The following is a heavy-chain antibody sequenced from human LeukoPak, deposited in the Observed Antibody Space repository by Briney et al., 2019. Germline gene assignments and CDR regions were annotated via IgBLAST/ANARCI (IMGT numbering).Heavy chain of an antibody. J-gene: IGHJ5*02. D-gene: IGHD3-3*02. CDR1: GFTFSSYW. Sequence: GGSLRLSCAASGFTFSSYWMHWVRQAPGQGLVWVSRINSDGSSTSYADSVKGRFTISRDNAKNTLYLQMNSLRAEDTAVYYCARDPHSHFWSGYRGNWFDPWGQGTLVTVSS. V-gene: IGHV3-74*01. CDR2: INSDGSST. CDR3: ARDPHSHFWSGYRGNWFDP.